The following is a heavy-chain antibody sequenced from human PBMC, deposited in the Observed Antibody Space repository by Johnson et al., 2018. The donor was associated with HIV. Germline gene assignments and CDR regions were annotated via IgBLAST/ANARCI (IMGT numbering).Heavy chain of an antibody. CDR3: AKEGTLGAFDI. CDR1: GFTFSSYA. V-gene: IGHV3-30-3*01. Sequence: QVQLVESGGGVVQPGRSLRLSCAASGFTFSSYAMHGVRQAPGKGLEWAAVISYDGSNKYYADSVKGPFTISRDNSKNTLYLQMNSLRTTDTAVYYCAKEGTLGAFDIWGQGTMVTVSS. D-gene: IGHD1-1*01. CDR2: ISYDGSNK. J-gene: IGHJ3*02.